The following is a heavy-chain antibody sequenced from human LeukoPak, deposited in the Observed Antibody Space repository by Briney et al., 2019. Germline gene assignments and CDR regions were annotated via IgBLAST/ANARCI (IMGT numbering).Heavy chain of an antibody. V-gene: IGHV3-33*01. D-gene: IGHD3-22*01. J-gene: IGHJ4*02. CDR3: ARDYYDSSAILAYYFDY. CDR2: IWYDGSNK. Sequence: GRSLRLSCAASGFTLSSYGMHWVRQAPGKGLEWVAVIWYDGSNKYYADSVKGRFTISRDNSKNTLYLQMNSLRAEDTAVYYCARDYYDSSAILAYYFDYWGQGTLVTVSS. CDR1: GFTLSSYG.